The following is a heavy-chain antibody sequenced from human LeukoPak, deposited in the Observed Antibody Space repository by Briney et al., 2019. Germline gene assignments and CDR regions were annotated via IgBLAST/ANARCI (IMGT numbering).Heavy chain of an antibody. Sequence: GGSLRLSCAASGFTVSSSCMSWVRQAPGKGLEWVSVIYSGGDTHYAGSVKGRFTISRDNSVNTLYLQMNSLRTEDTAVYYCARALVTAAGFFDTWGQGTLVTVSS. CDR1: GFTVSSSC. D-gene: IGHD6-13*01. CDR3: ARALVTAAGFFDT. CDR2: IYSGGDT. J-gene: IGHJ4*02. V-gene: IGHV3-66*02.